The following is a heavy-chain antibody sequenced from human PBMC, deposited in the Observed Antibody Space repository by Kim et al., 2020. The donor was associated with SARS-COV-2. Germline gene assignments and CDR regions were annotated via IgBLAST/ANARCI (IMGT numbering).Heavy chain of an antibody. CDR1: GFTFSSYG. Sequence: GGSLRLSCAASGFTFSSYGMHWVRQAPGKGLEWVAVISYDGSNKYYADSVKGRFTISRDNSKNTLYLQMNSLRAEDTAVYYCAKDLGNMVRGVIMPVSYYYYGMDVWGQGTTVTVSS. J-gene: IGHJ6*02. V-gene: IGHV3-30*18. D-gene: IGHD3-10*01. CDR2: ISYDGSNK. CDR3: AKDLGNMVRGVIMPVSYYYYGMDV.